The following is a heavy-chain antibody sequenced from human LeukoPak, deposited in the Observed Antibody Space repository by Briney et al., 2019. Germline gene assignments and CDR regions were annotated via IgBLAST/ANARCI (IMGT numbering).Heavy chain of an antibody. J-gene: IGHJ4*02. D-gene: IGHD2-15*01. Sequence: GGSLRLSCAAFGFTFSNYGMHWVRQAPGKGLEWVAFIRYDGSNKYYGDSVKGRFTIPRDNSKNTLYLQMNSLRAEDTAVYYCAKAPNLVAAPDYWGQGTLVTVSS. CDR2: IRYDGSNK. CDR1: GFTFSNYG. CDR3: AKAPNLVAAPDY. V-gene: IGHV3-30*02.